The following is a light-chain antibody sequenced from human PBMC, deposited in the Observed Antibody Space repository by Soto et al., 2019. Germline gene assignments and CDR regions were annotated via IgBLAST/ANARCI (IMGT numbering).Light chain of an antibody. CDR2: GNS. CDR1: SSNIGAGYD. Sequence: QSVLTQPPSVSGAPVQRVTISCTGISSNIGAGYDVHWYQQLPGTAPKLLIYGNSNRPSGVPDRFSGSKSGTSASLAITGLQAEDEADYYCQSYDSSLSGYVFGTGTKV. CDR3: QSYDSSLSGYV. J-gene: IGLJ1*01. V-gene: IGLV1-40*01.